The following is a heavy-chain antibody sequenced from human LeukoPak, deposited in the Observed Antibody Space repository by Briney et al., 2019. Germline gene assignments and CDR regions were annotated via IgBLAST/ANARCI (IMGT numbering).Heavy chain of an antibody. CDR1: GFTFSSYS. J-gene: IGHJ5*02. Sequence: KTGGSLRLSCAASGFTFSSYSMNWARQAPGKGLEWVSYISSSSSTIYYADSVKGRFTISRDNAKNSLYLQMNSLRDEDTAVYYCAAKSGYSSGSVTWGQGTLVTVSS. CDR2: ISSSSSTI. D-gene: IGHD6-19*01. V-gene: IGHV3-48*02. CDR3: AAKSGYSSGSVT.